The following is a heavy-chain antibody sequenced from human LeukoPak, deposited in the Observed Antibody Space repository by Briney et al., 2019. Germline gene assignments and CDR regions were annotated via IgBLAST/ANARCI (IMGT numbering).Heavy chain of an antibody. CDR2: ISYDGSNK. D-gene: IGHD3-22*01. Sequence: PGGSLRLSCAASGFTFSSYAMHWVRQVPGKGLEWVAVISYDGSNKYYADSVKGRFTISRDNSKNTLYLQMNSLRAEDTAVYYCARDPVIDYDSSGYLFDYWGQGTLVTVSS. CDR1: GFTFSSYA. CDR3: ARDPVIDYDSSGYLFDY. V-gene: IGHV3-30-3*01. J-gene: IGHJ4*02.